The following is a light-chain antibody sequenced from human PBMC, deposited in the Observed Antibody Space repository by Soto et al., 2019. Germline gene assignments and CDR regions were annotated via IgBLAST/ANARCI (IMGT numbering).Light chain of an antibody. CDR2: DAS. V-gene: IGKV3-11*01. CDR1: QSVSSC. J-gene: IGKJ5*01. Sequence: EIVLTQSPATLSLSPGERATLSCRASQSVSSCFAWYHQKQGQAPRLLIYDASNRATSVLAMCSGSGSSTDFILTIISLQPQDFAVFYYQQRSNWPPITFGQGTRLEIK. CDR3: QQRSNWPPIT.